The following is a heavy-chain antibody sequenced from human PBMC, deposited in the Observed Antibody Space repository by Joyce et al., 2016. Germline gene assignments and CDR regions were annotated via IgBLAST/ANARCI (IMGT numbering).Heavy chain of an antibody. CDR2: SQTRGIT. Sequence: QVQLQESGPGLVKPSETLSLTCTVSSGSISGYYWSWIRQPAGKGLEWIGPSQTRGITNYNPSLKGLIPNSVNTSKNQISLNLTSLNAADTAVYYCARDRGYCSGTSCDNEAPSWFDPWGQGTLVTVSS. CDR1: SGSISGYY. D-gene: IGHD2-2*02. CDR3: ARDRGYCSGTSCDNEAPSWFDP. V-gene: IGHV4-4*07. J-gene: IGHJ5*02.